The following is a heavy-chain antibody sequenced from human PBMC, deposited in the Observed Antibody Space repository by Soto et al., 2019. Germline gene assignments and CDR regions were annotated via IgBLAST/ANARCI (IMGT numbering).Heavy chain of an antibody. CDR3: AKDRVRTPNGADSFDF. CDR2: INPHGGGA. D-gene: IGHD2-8*01. J-gene: IGHJ3*01. V-gene: IGHV1-2*02. Sequence: QVQLVQSGAEVKKPGASVKVSCTASGYAFGAYYIHWVRQAPGQGLEWMGYINPHGGGARYVQEFRDRLTITTDTPNATAYMELRSLTSDYTAIYYCAKDRVRTPNGADSFDFWGQGTSVTVS. CDR1: GYAFGAYY.